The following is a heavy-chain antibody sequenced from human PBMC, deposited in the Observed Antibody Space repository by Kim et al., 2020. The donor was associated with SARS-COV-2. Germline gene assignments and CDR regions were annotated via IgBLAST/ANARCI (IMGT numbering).Heavy chain of an antibody. Sequence: SETLSLTCAVYGGSFSGYYWSWIRQPPGKGLEWIGEINHSGSTNYNPSLKSRVTISVDTSKNQFSLKLSSVTAADTAVYYCAREASSGWTGAQSSQNWFDPWGQGTLVTVSS. V-gene: IGHV4-34*01. D-gene: IGHD6-19*01. CDR1: GGSFSGYY. CDR3: AREASSGWTGAQSSQNWFDP. CDR2: INHSGST. J-gene: IGHJ5*02.